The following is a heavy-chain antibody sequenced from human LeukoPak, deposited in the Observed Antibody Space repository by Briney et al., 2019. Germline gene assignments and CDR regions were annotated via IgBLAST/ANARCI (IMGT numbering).Heavy chain of an antibody. CDR2: INHSGST. Sequence: PSETLSLTCAVYGGSFSGYYWTWIRQSPGKGLEWIGEINHSGSTNYNPSLKSRVTISVDTSKNQFSLKLSSVTAADTAVYYCARGRRRMLGYCSSTSCAEYFQHWGQGTLVTVSS. V-gene: IGHV4-34*01. J-gene: IGHJ1*01. CDR1: GGSFSGYY. CDR3: ARGRRRMLGYCSSTSCAEYFQH. D-gene: IGHD2-2*01.